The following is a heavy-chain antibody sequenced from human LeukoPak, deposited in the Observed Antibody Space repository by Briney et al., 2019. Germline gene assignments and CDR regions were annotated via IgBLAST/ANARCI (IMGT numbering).Heavy chain of an antibody. V-gene: IGHV3-30-3*01. J-gene: IGHJ4*02. Sequence: PGGSLRLSCAASGFTFSNYVIHWVRQAPGKGLEWVAVISYDGSNKYYADSVKGRFTISRDNSKNTLYLQMNSLRAEDTAVYYCARDRYYDILTGCYFDYWGQGTLVTVSS. CDR3: ARDRYYDILTGCYFDY. D-gene: IGHD3-9*01. CDR1: GFTFSNYV. CDR2: ISYDGSNK.